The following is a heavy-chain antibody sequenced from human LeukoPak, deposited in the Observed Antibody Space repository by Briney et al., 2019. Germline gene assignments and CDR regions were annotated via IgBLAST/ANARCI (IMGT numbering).Heavy chain of an antibody. V-gene: IGHV3-21*01. Sequence: GGSLRLSCAASGFTFNSYSMNWVRQAPGKGLEWVSSISSSSSYIYYADSVKGRFTISRDNAKNSLHLQMNSLRAEDTAVYYCVKNYYDSSGLFDYWGQGTLVIVSS. CDR1: GFTFNSYS. CDR3: VKNYYDSSGLFDY. CDR2: ISSSSSYI. J-gene: IGHJ4*02. D-gene: IGHD3-22*01.